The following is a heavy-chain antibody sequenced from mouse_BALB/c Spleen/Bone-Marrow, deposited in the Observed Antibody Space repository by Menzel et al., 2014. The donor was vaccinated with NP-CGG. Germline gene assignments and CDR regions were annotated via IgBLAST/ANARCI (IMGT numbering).Heavy chain of an antibody. D-gene: IGHD2-12*01. CDR1: GFTFNNYA. J-gene: IGHJ4*01. CDR3: VREGYYSYDGYAMDY. V-gene: IGHV10-3*03. Sequence: EVQGVESGGGLVQPKGSLKLSCAASGFTFNNYAMHWVCQAPGKGLEWVARIRSKSNNYATYYADSVKDRFTISRDDSQRMLYLQMNNLKTEDTAMYYCVREGYYSYDGYAMDYWGQGTSVTVSS. CDR2: IRSKSNNYAT.